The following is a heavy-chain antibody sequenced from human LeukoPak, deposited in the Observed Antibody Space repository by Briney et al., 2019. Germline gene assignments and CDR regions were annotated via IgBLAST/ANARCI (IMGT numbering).Heavy chain of an antibody. CDR1: GFTFDDYA. J-gene: IGHJ3*02. CDR2: FSGDGGST. V-gene: IGHV3-43*02. D-gene: IGHD2-8*01. Sequence: GGSLRLSCAASGFTFDDYAMHWVRQAPGKGLEWVSLFSGDGGSTYYADSVKGRFTISRDNSKNSLYLQMNSLRTEDTALYYCAKERRHCTNGVCYTDAFDIWGQGTMVTVPS. CDR3: AKERRHCTNGVCYTDAFDI.